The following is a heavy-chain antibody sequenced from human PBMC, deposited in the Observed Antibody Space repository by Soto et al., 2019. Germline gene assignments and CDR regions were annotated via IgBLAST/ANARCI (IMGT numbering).Heavy chain of an antibody. J-gene: IGHJ6*03. CDR1: GFTFSDYY. V-gene: IGHV3-11*01. CDR3: ARVPPYIGPRDYYMDV. CDR2: ISSSGSTI. D-gene: IGHD2-15*01. Sequence: GGSLRLSCAASGFTFSDYYMSWIRQAPGKGLEWVSYISSSGSTIYYADSVKGRFTISRDNAKNSLYLQMNSLRAEDTAVYYCARVPPYIGPRDYYMDVWGKGTTVTVSS.